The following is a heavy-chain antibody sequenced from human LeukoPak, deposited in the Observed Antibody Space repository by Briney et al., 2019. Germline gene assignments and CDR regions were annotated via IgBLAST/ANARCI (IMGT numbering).Heavy chain of an antibody. Sequence: QAWGALRLSCAASGFTFSSFGLSRGRRAPAKGLVEVSADSGHGGSSFYAPSVKGRVTISRDNSKNKLYLQMNSLRAEDTAVYYCAKQYGSWFQIFDYWGQGTLVTVSS. CDR1: GFTFSSFG. V-gene: IGHV3-23*01. D-gene: IGHD6-13*01. CDR3: AKQYGSWFQIFDY. CDR2: DSGHGGSS. J-gene: IGHJ4*02.